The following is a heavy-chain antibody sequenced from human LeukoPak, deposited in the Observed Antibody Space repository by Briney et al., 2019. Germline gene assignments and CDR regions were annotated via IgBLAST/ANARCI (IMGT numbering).Heavy chain of an antibody. CDR1: GGSISSYY. J-gene: IGHJ4*02. CDR3: ARHTAMGHFDY. D-gene: IGHD5-18*01. CDR2: IYYSGNT. V-gene: IGHV4-59*08. Sequence: SETLSLTCTVSGGSISSYYWSWIRQPPGKGLEWIGYIYYSGNTNYNPSLKSRVTISVDTSKNQFSLKLSSGTAADTAVYYCARHTAMGHFDYWGQGTLVTVSS.